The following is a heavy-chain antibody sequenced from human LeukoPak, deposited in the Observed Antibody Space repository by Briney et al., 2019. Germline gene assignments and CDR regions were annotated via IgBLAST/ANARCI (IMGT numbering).Heavy chain of an antibody. D-gene: IGHD6-25*01. Sequence: PGGSLRLSCAASGFTFSSYAMHWVRQAPGKGLEWVAVISYDGSNKYYADSVKGRFSISRDNSKNTLYLQMNSLRAEDSAVYYCAKVGGSSAFWGQGTLVTVSS. CDR3: AKVGGSSAF. CDR1: GFTFSSYA. V-gene: IGHV3-30*04. CDR2: ISYDGSNK. J-gene: IGHJ4*02.